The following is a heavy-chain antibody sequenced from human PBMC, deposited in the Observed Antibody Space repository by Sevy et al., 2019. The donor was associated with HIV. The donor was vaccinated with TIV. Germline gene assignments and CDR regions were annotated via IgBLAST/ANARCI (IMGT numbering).Heavy chain of an antibody. J-gene: IGHJ4*02. Sequence: ASVKVSCKTSGGTFSSHAISWVRQAPGQGLEWMGGIIPVFDTVNYAQKFQGRVTITADKSMNTAYMELSSLKSEDTAVYYCARGGDSSGFYYLFDYWGQGTLVTVSS. CDR3: ARGGDSSGFYYLFDY. D-gene: IGHD3-22*01. V-gene: IGHV1-69*06. CDR2: IIPVFDTV. CDR1: GGTFSSHA.